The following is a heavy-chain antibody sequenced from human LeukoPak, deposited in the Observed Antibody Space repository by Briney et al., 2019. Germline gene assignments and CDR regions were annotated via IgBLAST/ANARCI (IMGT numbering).Heavy chain of an antibody. Sequence: GGSLRLSCAASRLSISNYGMHWVRQAPGKGLDWVAVISYDGSKKYYANSVRGRFTISRDNSKNTLYLQMNSLRAEDTAVYYCARSYYYDSSGIDYWGQGTLVTVSS. CDR1: RLSISNYG. CDR2: ISYDGSKK. D-gene: IGHD3-22*01. J-gene: IGHJ4*02. V-gene: IGHV3-30*03. CDR3: ARSYYYDSSGIDY.